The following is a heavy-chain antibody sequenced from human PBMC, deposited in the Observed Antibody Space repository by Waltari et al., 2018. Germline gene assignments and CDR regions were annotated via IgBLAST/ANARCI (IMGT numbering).Heavy chain of an antibody. V-gene: IGHV3-13*01. J-gene: IGHJ6*02. CDR2: ISSTGET. CDR1: GFPFSSND. D-gene: IGHD2-15*01. CDR3: ATISSVAIH. Sequence: EVQLVASGGGLVQPGGSVRLSCAASGFPFSSNDMHWVRQATGKGLEWVSAISSTGETYYAASVRGRFTISRENAQRSVYLQMNSLRAGDTALYYCATISSVAIHWGQGTTVTVSS.